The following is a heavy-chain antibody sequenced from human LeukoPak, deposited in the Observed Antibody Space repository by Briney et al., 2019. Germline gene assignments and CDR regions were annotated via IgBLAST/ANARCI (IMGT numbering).Heavy chain of an antibody. CDR3: VKRWSRDDRDY. V-gene: IGHV3-74*01. Sequence: QPGGSLRLSCAASGFTFSSYWMHWVRQAPGKGLVWVSRSNSDGSSTSYADSVKGRFTVSRDNSKNTLYLQMSSLRVEDTAVYYCVKRWSRDDRDYWGQGTLVTVSS. J-gene: IGHJ4*02. CDR1: GFTFSSYW. D-gene: IGHD4-23*01. CDR2: SNSDGSST.